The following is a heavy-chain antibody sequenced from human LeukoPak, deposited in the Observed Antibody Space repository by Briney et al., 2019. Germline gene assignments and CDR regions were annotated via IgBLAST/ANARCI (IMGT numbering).Heavy chain of an antibody. CDR1: GGSISSSSYS. J-gene: IGHJ4*02. V-gene: IGHV4-39*02. D-gene: IGHD6-13*01. CDR3: ARDGPSAGDYFDY. Sequence: SETLSLTCTVSGGSISSSSYSWGWIRQPPGKGLEWIGSIYYSGSTYYNPSLKSRVTISVDTSKNQFSLKLSSVTAADTAVYYCARDGPSAGDYFDYWGQGTLVTVSS. CDR2: IYYSGST.